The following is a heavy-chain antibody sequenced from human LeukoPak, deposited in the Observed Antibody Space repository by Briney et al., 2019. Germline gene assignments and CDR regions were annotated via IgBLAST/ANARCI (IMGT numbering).Heavy chain of an antibody. J-gene: IGHJ4*02. CDR1: GFTVSTNC. CDR3: ARVVTAMAYYFDL. D-gene: IGHD5-18*01. V-gene: IGHV3-53*04. CDR2: NYSGGTT. Sequence: PGGPLRLSCAASGFTVSTNCMTWVRQAPGKGLEWASTNYSGGTTYYADSVMGRFTISRHNSRNTLYLQMNSLRAEDTAVYYCARVVTAMAYYFDLWGQGTLVTVSS.